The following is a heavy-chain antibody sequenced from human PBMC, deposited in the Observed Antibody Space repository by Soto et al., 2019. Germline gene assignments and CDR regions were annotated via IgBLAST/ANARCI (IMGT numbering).Heavy chain of an antibody. Sequence: QVQLQESGPGLVKPSETLSLTCTVSGGSISSYYWSWIRQPPGKGLEWIGYIYYSGSPNYNPSLKSRVTISVDTSKNQFSLKLSSVTAADTAVYYCARHASVGGFDYWGQGTLVTVSS. V-gene: IGHV4-59*08. D-gene: IGHD3-16*01. J-gene: IGHJ4*02. CDR3: ARHASVGGFDY. CDR2: IYYSGSP. CDR1: GGSISSYY.